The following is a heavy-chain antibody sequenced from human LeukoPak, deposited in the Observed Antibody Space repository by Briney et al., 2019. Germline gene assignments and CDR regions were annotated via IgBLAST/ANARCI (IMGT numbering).Heavy chain of an antibody. CDR1: GFTFSSYS. CDR3: ARDIEGSGSK. D-gene: IGHD3-10*01. V-gene: IGHV3-21*01. Sequence: GGSLRLSCAASGFTFSSYSMNWVRQAPGKGLEWVSSISSSSTYIYYADSVKGRITISRDNAKNSLYLQMNSLRAEDTAVYYCARDIEGSGSKWGQGTLVTVSS. J-gene: IGHJ4*02. CDR2: ISSSSTYI.